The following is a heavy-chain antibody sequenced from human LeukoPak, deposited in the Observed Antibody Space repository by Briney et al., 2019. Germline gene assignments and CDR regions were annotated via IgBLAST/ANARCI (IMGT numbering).Heavy chain of an antibody. CDR1: GYTFTGYY. J-gene: IGHJ6*03. V-gene: IGHV1-2*02. CDR3: ARSKGPRSGWFYYYYMDV. Sequence: GASVKVSCKASGYTFTGYYMHWVRQAPGQGLEWMGWINPNSGGTNYAQKFQGRVTMTRDTSISTAYMELSRLRSDDTAVYYCARSKGPRSGWFYYYYMDVWGKGTTVTVSS. D-gene: IGHD6-19*01. CDR2: INPNSGGT.